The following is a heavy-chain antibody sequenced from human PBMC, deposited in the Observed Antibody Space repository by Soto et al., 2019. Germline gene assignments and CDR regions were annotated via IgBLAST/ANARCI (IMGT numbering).Heavy chain of an antibody. J-gene: IGHJ5*02. CDR3: VRDGTKTLRDWFDP. V-gene: IGHV4-4*07. CDR2: IYATGTT. CDR1: GASISGFY. D-gene: IGHD1-1*01. Sequence: SETLSLTCTVSGASISGFYWSWIRKSAGKGLEWIGCIYATGTTDYNPSLKSRVMMSVDTSKKQFSLKLRSVTAADTAVYYCVRDGTKTLRDWFDPWGQGISVTVAS.